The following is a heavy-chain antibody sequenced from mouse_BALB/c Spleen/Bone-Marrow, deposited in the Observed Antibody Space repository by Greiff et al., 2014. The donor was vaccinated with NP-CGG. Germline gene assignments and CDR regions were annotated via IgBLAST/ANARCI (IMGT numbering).Heavy chain of an antibody. CDR1: GYTFTSYW. J-gene: IGHJ2*01. D-gene: IGHD3-1*01. Sequence: ESGTVLARPGASVKMSCKASGYTFTSYWMHWVKQRPGQGLEWIGTIYPGKGDTTYNQKFKGKAKLTAVTSTSTAYMELSSLTNEDSAVYYCTTLARNYFDYWGQGTTLTVSS. CDR2: IYPGKGDT. V-gene: IGHV1-5*01. CDR3: TTLARNYFDY.